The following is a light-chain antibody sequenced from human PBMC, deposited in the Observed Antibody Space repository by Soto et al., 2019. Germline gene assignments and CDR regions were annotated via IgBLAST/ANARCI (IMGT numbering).Light chain of an antibody. CDR1: QGVNTI. J-gene: IGKJ5*01. V-gene: IGKV3D-11*03. Sequence: EIVLTQSPATLSSFPGDRVTLSCRASQGVNTILAWYQHRPGQAPRLLIYLTSNRAAGIPARFSGSGSGTDFTLTIPRLQPEDFAVYYCQQYGGSHYTFGQGTRLEIK. CDR2: LTS. CDR3: QQYGGSHYT.